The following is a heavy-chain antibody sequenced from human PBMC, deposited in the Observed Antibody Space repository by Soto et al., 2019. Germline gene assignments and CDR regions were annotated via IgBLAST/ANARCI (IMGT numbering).Heavy chain of an antibody. V-gene: IGHV4-39*01. D-gene: IGHD2-15*01. CDR1: GGSISSSSYY. Sequence: SEYLSLTCTVSGGSISSSSYYWGWIRQPPGKGLEWIGSIFYSGSTYYNPSLKSRVTISADTSKNQFSLKLSSVTAADTAVYYCARHLTYCSAGSCYSDFPYYGMDVWGQGTTVT. J-gene: IGHJ6*02. CDR2: IFYSGST. CDR3: ARHLTYCSAGSCYSDFPYYGMDV.